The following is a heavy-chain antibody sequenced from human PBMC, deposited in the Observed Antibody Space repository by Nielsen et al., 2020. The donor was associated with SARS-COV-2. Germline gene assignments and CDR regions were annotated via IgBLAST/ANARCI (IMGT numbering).Heavy chain of an antibody. V-gene: IGHV3-21*01. J-gene: IGHJ4*02. D-gene: IGHD5-18*01. Sequence: GESLKISCATSGFSFTSYTMNWVRQAPGKGLEWVSSITMSGAYMYYADSVRGRFTVSRDNAENSLYLQMNSLRAEDTAMYYCARDRSGYAFDFWGQGALVTVSS. CDR3: ARDRSGYAFDF. CDR2: ITMSGAYM. CDR1: GFSFTSYT.